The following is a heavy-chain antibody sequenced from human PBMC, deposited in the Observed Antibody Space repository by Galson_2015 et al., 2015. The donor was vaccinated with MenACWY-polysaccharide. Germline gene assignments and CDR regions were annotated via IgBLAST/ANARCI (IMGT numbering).Heavy chain of an antibody. Sequence: YWSWIRQPPGKGLEWIGEINHRGSTNYNPSLKSRVTISVDTSKNQFSLKLSSVTAADTAVYYCARVPGVVATSRAFDIWGQGTMVTVSS. CDR3: ARVPGVVATSRAFDI. J-gene: IGHJ3*02. CDR2: INHRGST. D-gene: IGHD2-2*01. CDR1: Y. V-gene: IGHV4-34*01.